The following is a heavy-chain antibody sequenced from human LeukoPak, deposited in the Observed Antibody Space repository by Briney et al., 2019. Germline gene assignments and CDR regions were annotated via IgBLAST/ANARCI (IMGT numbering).Heavy chain of an antibody. V-gene: IGHV4-34*01. CDR2: INHSGST. Sequence: SETLSLTCAVYGGSFSGYYWSWIRQPPGKGLEWIGEINHSGSTNYNPSLKSRVTISVDTSKNQFSLKLSSVTAADTAVYYCARGPYYCGSGSYYWFDPWGQGTLVTVSS. CDR1: GGSFSGYY. CDR3: ARGPYYCGSGSYYWFDP. D-gene: IGHD3-10*01. J-gene: IGHJ5*02.